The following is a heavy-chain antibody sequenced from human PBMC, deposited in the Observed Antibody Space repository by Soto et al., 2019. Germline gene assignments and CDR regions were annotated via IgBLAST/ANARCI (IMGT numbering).Heavy chain of an antibody. V-gene: IGHV4-30-4*08. CDR3: ARYDFWSGYYTDY. J-gene: IGHJ4*02. CDR2: VYYTGNT. CDR1: GGSISSGDYH. D-gene: IGHD3-3*01. Sequence: QVQLQESGPGLVKPSQTLSLTCTVSGGSISSGDYHWSWIRQPPGKGLEWIGFVYYTGNTYYNPSLKSRVTISVDTSKNQFSLKLSSVTAADTAVYYCARYDFWSGYYTDYWGQGTLVTVSS.